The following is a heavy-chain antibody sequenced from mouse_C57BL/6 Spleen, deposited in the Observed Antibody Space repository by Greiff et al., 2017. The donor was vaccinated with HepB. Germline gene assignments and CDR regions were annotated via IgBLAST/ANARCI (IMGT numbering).Heavy chain of an antibody. CDR3: ARFDYSWFAY. CDR1: GYTFTDYN. Sequence: VHVKQSGPELVKPGASVKMSCKASGYTFTDYNMHWVKQSHGKSLEWIGYINPNNGGTSYNQKFKGKATLTVNKSSSTAYMGLRSLTSEDSAVYYCARFDYSWFAYWGQGTLVTVSA. CDR2: INPNNGGT. D-gene: IGHD2-4*01. J-gene: IGHJ3*01. V-gene: IGHV1-22*01.